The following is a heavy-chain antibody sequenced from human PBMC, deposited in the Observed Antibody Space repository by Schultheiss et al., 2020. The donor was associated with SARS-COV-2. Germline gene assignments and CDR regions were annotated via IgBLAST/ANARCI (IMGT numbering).Heavy chain of an antibody. CDR2: ISWNSGSI. CDR3: ARDRLRYFDWLPYYYYYGMDV. D-gene: IGHD3-9*01. J-gene: IGHJ6*02. Sequence: GGSLRLSCAASGFTFSSYAMSWVRQASGKGLEWVSGISWNSGSIGYADSVKGRFTISRDNAKNSLYLQMNSLRAEDTAVYYCARDRLRYFDWLPYYYYYGMDVWGQGTTVTVSS. CDR1: GFTFSSYA. V-gene: IGHV3-20*04.